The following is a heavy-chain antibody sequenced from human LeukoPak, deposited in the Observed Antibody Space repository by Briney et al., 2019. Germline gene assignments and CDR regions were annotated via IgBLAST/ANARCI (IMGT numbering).Heavy chain of an antibody. J-gene: IGHJ5*02. V-gene: IGHV3-23*01. D-gene: IGHD6-6*01. CDR2: ISGSGDAT. CDR3: AKLRGLSSSSENNWFDP. CDR1: GFTFTSYG. Sequence: GGSLRLSCVASGFTFTSYGMSWVRQAPGKRLEWVSGISGSGDATYYADSVKGQFTISRDNSKNTLYLQMNSLRAEETAVYYCAKLRGLSSSSENNWFDPWGQGTLVTVSS.